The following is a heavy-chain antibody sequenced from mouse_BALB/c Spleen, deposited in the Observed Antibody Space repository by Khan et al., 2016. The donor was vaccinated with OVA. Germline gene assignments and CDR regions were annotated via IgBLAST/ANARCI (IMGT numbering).Heavy chain of an antibody. Sequence: EVELVESGGDLVKPGGSLKLSCAASGFTFSSFDMSWIRQSPDKRLEWVATISSGGSYTYSPDSVKGRFTISRDNAKNTLYQLMSILKSEDTAMYYFARQYSNSFFEYWGQGTTLTVSS. D-gene: IGHD2-5*01. V-gene: IGHV5-6*01. CDR2: ISSGGSYT. J-gene: IGHJ2*01. CDR3: ARQYSNSFFEY. CDR1: GFTFSSFD.